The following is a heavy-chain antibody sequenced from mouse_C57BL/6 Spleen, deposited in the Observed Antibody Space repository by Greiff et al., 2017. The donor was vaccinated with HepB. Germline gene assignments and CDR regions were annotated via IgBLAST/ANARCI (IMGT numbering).Heavy chain of an antibody. D-gene: IGHD2-2*01. CDR2: ISSGSSTI. J-gene: IGHJ2*01. Sequence: EVKLMESGGGLVKPGGSLKLSCAASGFTFSDYGMHWVRQAPEKGLEWVAYISSGSSTIYYADTVKGRFTISRDNAKNTLFLQMTSLRSEETAMYYCARHGYYPDYWGQGTTLTVSS. CDR1: GFTFSDYG. CDR3: ARHGYYPDY. V-gene: IGHV5-17*01.